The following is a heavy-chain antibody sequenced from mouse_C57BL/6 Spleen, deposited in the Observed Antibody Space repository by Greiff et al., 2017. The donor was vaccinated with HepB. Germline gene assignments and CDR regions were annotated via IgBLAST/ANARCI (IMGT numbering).Heavy chain of an antibody. CDR1: GYTFTSYG. J-gene: IGHJ2*01. Sequence: QVQLKESGAELARPGASVKLSCKASGYTFTSYGISWVKQRTGQGLEWIGEIYPRSGNTYYNEKFKGKATLTADKSSSTAYMELRSLTSEDSAVYFWARSIYYGNYSYYFDYWGQGTTLTVAS. CDR2: IYPRSGNT. CDR3: ARSIYYGNYSYYFDY. D-gene: IGHD2-1*01. V-gene: IGHV1-81*01.